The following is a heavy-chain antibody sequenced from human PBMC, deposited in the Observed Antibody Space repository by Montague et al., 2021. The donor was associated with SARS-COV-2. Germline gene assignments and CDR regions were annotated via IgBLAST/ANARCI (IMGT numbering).Heavy chain of an antibody. J-gene: IGHJ6*02. V-gene: IGHV2-70*01. D-gene: IGHD3-9*01. CDR2: IDWDDDK. CDR3: ARIRYDILTGYYYGMDV. Sequence: VKPTQTLTLTCTFPGFSLSTSGMCVSWIRQPPGKALEWLALIDWDDDKYYSTSLKTRLTISKDTSKNQVVLTMTNMDPVDTATYYCARIRYDILTGYYYGMDVWAKGPRSPSP. CDR1: GFSLSTSGMC.